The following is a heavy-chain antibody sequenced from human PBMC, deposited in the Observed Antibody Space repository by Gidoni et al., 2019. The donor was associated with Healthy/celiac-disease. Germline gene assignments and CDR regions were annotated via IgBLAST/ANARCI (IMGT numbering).Heavy chain of an antibody. V-gene: IGHV3-21*01. D-gene: IGHD3-10*02. CDR2: ISSSSSYI. J-gene: IGHJ6*03. Sequence: EVQLVESGGGLVKPGGSLRLSCAASGSTFSSYSMTWVRQAPGKGLEWVSSISSSSSYIYYADSVKGRFTISRDNAKNSLYLQMNSLRAEDTAVYYCARVYDRGVIGYYYYYMDVWGKGTTVTVSS. CDR3: ARVYDRGVIGYYYYYMDV. CDR1: GSTFSSYS.